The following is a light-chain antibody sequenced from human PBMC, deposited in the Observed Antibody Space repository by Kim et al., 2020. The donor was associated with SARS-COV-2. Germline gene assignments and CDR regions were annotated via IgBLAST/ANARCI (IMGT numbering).Light chain of an antibody. CDR3: YSATDKSLV. J-gene: IGLJ3*02. CDR2: KDT. Sequence: SVSPGQTARLTCSGDILTNYYTRGFQQRPGQAPLLVIYKDTKRPSGVPERFSGSSSGTTVTLTITGAQVEDEADYFCYSATDKSLVFCGGTQLTV. V-gene: IGLV3-27*01. CDR1: ILTNYY.